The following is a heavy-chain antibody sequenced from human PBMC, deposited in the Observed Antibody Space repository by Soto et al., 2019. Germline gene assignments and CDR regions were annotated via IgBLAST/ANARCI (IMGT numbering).Heavy chain of an antibody. CDR2: IKSKTDGGTT. CDR1: GFIFSNAW. J-gene: IGHJ4*02. Sequence: GGSLRLSCGASGFIFSNAWMSWVRQAPGKGLEWVGRIKSKTDGGTTDYAAPVKGRFTVSRDDSKNTLYLQMNSLKIEDTAVYYRTTDDPINKNWGQGTLVTVSS. CDR3: TTDDPINKN. V-gene: IGHV3-15*01.